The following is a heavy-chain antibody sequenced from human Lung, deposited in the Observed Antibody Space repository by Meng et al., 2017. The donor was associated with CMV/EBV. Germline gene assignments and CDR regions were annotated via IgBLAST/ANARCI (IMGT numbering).Heavy chain of an antibody. J-gene: IGHJ5*02. CDR3: ARNGQKTGTPSNH. CDR2: ISTSGSTM. V-gene: IGHV3-48*03. CDR1: GFTFSNYE. Sequence: SCAASGFTFSNYEMNWVRQAPGQGLEWVSYISTSGSTMYYADSVKGRFTVTRDNAKNSLYLQMDSLRAEDTAVYYCARNGQKTGTPSNHWGQGTLVTVSS. D-gene: IGHD1-1*01.